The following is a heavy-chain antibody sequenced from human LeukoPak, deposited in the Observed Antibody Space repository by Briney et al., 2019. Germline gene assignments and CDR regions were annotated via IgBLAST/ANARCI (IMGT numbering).Heavy chain of an antibody. Sequence: GGSLRLSCAASGFTFSRSAMSWVRQAPGKGLEWVSCISSGSSTIYYADSVKGRFTIFRDNAESSLYLRMNNLRAEDTGVYYCARTRGTNYYYMDVWGKGTTVTVSS. CDR3: ARTRGTNYYYMDV. CDR1: GFTFSRSA. V-gene: IGHV3-48*01. J-gene: IGHJ6*03. D-gene: IGHD1-26*01. CDR2: ISSGSSTI.